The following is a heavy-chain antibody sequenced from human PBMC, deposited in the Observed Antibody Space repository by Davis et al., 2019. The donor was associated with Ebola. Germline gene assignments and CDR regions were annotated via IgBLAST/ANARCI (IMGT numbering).Heavy chain of an antibody. Sequence: ASVKVSCKASGYTFSNYYMNWVRQAPGQGLEWMGIINPSGGSTNYAQKFQGRVFMTRDTSTSTVYLELSSLTSEDTAVYYCARADFGDYVGTECFDPWGQGTLVSVTS. CDR1: GYTFSNYY. D-gene: IGHD4-17*01. V-gene: IGHV1-46*01. J-gene: IGHJ5*02. CDR2: INPSGGST. CDR3: ARADFGDYVGTECFDP.